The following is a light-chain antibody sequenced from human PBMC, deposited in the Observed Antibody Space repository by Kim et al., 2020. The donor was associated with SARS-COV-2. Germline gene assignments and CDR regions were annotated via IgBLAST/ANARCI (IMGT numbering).Light chain of an antibody. J-gene: IGKJ1*01. V-gene: IGKV3-15*01. Sequence: EIVMTQPPATLSVSPGERATLSCRASQSVSSNLVWYQQKPGQAPRLLIYGASTRATGIPGRFSGSGSGTEFTLTISSLQSEDFAVYYCQQYNNWPPWTFGQGTKVDIK. CDR2: GAS. CDR1: QSVSSN. CDR3: QQYNNWPPWT.